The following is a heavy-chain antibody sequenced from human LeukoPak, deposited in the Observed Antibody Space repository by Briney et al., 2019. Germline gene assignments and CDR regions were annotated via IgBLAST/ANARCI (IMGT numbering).Heavy chain of an antibody. CDR2: ISYDGSNK. CDR3: AKDLNPYSYGSPFDY. J-gene: IGHJ4*02. D-gene: IGHD5-18*01. V-gene: IGHV3-30*18. CDR1: GFTFSSYG. Sequence: GGSLRLSCAASGFTFSSYGMHWVRQAPGKGLEWVAVISYDGSNKYYADSVKGRFTISRDNSKNTLYLQMNSLRAEDTAVYYCAKDLNPYSYGSPFDYWGQGTLVTVSS.